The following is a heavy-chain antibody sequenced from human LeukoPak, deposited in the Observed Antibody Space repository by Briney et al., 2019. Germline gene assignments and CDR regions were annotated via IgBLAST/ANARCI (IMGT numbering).Heavy chain of an antibody. CDR1: GFTFSSYG. Sequence: GGSLRLSCAAFGFTFSSYGMHWVRQAPGKGLEWVAVISYDGSNKYYADSVKGRFTISRDNSKNTLYLQMNSLRAEDTAVYYCAKDLGYSYGSYYGMDVWGQGTTVTVSS. CDR3: AKDLGYSYGSYYGMDV. J-gene: IGHJ6*02. D-gene: IGHD5-18*01. V-gene: IGHV3-30*18. CDR2: ISYDGSNK.